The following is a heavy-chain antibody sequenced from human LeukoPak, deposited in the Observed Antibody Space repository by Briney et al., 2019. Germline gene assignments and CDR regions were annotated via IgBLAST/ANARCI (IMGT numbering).Heavy chain of an antibody. J-gene: IGHJ6*03. CDR1: GGSISSRTYY. D-gene: IGHD1-7*01. Sequence: ETLSLTCTVSGGSISSRTYYWGWVRQAPGKGLEWVSAISGSGGSTYYADSVKGRFTISRDNSKNTLYLQMNSLRADDTAVYYCAKRRGLELTYYYHMDVWGKGTTVTVSS. CDR2: ISGSGGST. V-gene: IGHV3-23*01. CDR3: AKRRGLELTYYYHMDV.